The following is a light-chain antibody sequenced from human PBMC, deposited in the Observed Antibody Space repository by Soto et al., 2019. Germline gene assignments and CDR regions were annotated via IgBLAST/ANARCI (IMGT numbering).Light chain of an antibody. V-gene: IGLV2-14*03. CDR2: DVT. CDR1: SSDVGGYNS. CDR3: SSYTSSSTRV. Sequence: QSALTQPASVSGSPGQSITISCTGSSSDVGGYNSVSWYQQHPGNAPKLMIYDVTNRPSGVSNRFSGSKSGNTASLTISGLQAEDEADYYCSSYTSSSTRVFGGGTKVTVL. J-gene: IGLJ2*01.